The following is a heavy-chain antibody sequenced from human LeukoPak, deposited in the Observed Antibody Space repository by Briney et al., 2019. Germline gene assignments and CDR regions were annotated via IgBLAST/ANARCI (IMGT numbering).Heavy chain of an antibody. CDR2: ISRTSDIV. J-gene: IGHJ3*02. CDR3: ARDYGYAFDT. V-gene: IGHV3-48*01. D-gene: IGHD3-16*01. CDR1: GFTFSGYT. Sequence: GGSLRLSCAASGFTFSGYTLNWVRQAPGKGLEWVSYISRTSDIVSYADSVRGRFTISRDNAKNSLYLQMSSPRAEETAVYYCARDYGYAFDTWGQGTMVTVSS.